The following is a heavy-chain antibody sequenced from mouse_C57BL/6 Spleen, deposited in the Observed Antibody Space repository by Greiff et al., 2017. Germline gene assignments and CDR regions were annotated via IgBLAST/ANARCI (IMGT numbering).Heavy chain of an antibody. J-gene: IGHJ2*01. CDR3: TREEEHMAMGY. Sequence: EVQLVESGEGLVKPGGSLKLSCAASGFTFSSYAMSWVRQTPEKRLEWVAYISSGGDYNYYADTMKGRFTISRDNARNTLYLQMSSLKSEDTAMYYCTREEEHMAMGYWGQGTTLTVAS. D-gene: IGHD1-1*02. CDR1: GFTFSSYA. V-gene: IGHV5-9-1*02. CDR2: ISSGGDYN.